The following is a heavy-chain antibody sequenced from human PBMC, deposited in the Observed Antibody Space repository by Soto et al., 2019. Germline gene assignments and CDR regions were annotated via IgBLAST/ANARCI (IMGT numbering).Heavy chain of an antibody. D-gene: IGHD2-2*01. Sequence: GGSLRLSCAASGFTFSSYDVHWVRQAPGKGLEWVAVISHDGSNKHYADSVKGRFTISRDNSKNTLYLQMNSLRAEDTAVYYCATLPGTLDAFDIWGQGTMVTVSS. V-gene: IGHV3-30-3*01. CDR3: ATLPGTLDAFDI. CDR2: ISHDGSNK. CDR1: GFTFSSYD. J-gene: IGHJ3*02.